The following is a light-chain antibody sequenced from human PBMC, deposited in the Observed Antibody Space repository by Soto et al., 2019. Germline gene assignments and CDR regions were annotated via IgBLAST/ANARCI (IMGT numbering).Light chain of an antibody. J-gene: IGKJ2*01. CDR1: QSVLYSSNNKNY. CDR2: WAS. Sequence: DNLMTQSPDSLALSLGERATINCKSSQSVLYSSNNKNYLAWYQQKPGQPPKLLIYWASTRESGVPDRFSGSGSATDFTLTISSLQAEDVAVYYCQQYYTTPYTFGQGTKLEIK. V-gene: IGKV4-1*01. CDR3: QQYYTTPYT.